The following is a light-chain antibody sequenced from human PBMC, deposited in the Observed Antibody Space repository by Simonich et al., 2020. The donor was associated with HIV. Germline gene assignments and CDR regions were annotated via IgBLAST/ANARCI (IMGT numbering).Light chain of an antibody. CDR2: DAS. J-gene: IGKJ2*01. V-gene: IGKV1-13*02. CDR1: QGLSSA. Sequence: AIPLTQSPSSLSASVGDRVTITCRASQGLSSALAWYQQKPGKAPKILIYDASSLESGVPSRFSGSGSGTDFTLTISSLQPEDFATYYCLQHNSYPYTFGQGTKLEIK. CDR3: LQHNSYPYT.